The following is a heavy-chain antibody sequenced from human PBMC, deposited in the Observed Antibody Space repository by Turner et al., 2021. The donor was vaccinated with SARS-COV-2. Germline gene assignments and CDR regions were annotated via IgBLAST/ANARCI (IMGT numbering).Heavy chain of an antibody. CDR1: GGSLSRWSYF. V-gene: IGHV4-39*01. CDR2: IYSSGSP. Sequence: HLRLQESGPGPVKPSETLSPTRTVSGGSLSRWSYFWGWIRQPPGKGLGWIGSIYSSGSPEHNPSLKSRVTISVDTSKNQFSLKLSSVTAADTAVYYCARNSPKGYYYDSSGYYDYWGQGTLVTDSS. CDR3: ARNSPKGYYYDSSGYYDY. D-gene: IGHD3-22*01. J-gene: IGHJ4*02.